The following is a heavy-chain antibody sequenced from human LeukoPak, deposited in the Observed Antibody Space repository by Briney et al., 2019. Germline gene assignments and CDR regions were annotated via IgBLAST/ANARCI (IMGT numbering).Heavy chain of an antibody. V-gene: IGHV1-58*02. CDR3: ARVAYYYDSSGPDAFDI. J-gene: IGHJ3*02. D-gene: IGHD3-22*01. CDR2: IVVGSGNT. Sequence: SVKVSCKASGFTFTSSAMQWVRQARGQRLEWIGWIVVGSGNTNYAQKFQERVTITRDMSTSTAYMELSSLRSEDTAVYYCARVAYYYDSSGPDAFDIWGQGTMVTVSS. CDR1: GFTFTSSA.